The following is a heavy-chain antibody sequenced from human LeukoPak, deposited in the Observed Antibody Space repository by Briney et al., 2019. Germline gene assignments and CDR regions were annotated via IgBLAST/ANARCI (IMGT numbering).Heavy chain of an antibody. Sequence: SETLSLTCTVSGGSISSGSYYWSWIRQPAGKGLEWIGRIYTSGSTNYNPSLKSRVTISVDTSNNQFSLKLSSVTAADTAVYYCARDHEYFYDSGGYYLNWFDPWGQGTLVTVSS. J-gene: IGHJ5*02. CDR2: IYTSGST. CDR1: GGSISSGSYY. V-gene: IGHV4-61*02. CDR3: ARDHEYFYDSGGYYLNWFDP. D-gene: IGHD3-22*01.